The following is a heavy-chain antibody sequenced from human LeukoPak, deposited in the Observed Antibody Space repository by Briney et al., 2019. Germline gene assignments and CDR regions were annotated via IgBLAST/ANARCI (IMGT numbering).Heavy chain of an antibody. CDR3: ARRAYNWGAFDI. D-gene: IGHD5-24*01. CDR2: ISPSGGDT. Sequence: PGGSLRFSCAASGFTFTNYAMNWVRQAPGKGLEWVSTISPSGGDTYYADSVKGRFTISKDISKNTLYLQMNSLRAEDTAVYYCARRAYNWGAFDIWGQGTMVTVSS. CDR1: GFTFTNYA. V-gene: IGHV3-23*01. J-gene: IGHJ3*02.